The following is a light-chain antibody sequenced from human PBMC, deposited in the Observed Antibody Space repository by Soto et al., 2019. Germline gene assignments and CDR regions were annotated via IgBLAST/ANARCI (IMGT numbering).Light chain of an antibody. CDR1: QDISIY. J-gene: IGKJ4*01. CDR2: DAS. Sequence: DIQMTQSPSSLSASVGDRGTITCQASQDISIYLNWYQQKPGKAPELLIYDASSLQTGVPSRFSGSGSGTDFTLTISSLQPEDFATYYCQQANSFPLTFGGGTKVDIK. CDR3: QQANSFPLT. V-gene: IGKV1-33*01.